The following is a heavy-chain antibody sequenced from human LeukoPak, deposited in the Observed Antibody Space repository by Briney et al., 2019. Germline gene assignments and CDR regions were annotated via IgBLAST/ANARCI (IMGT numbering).Heavy chain of an antibody. Sequence: SETLSLTCAVYGGSFSGYYWSWIRQPPGKGLEWIGEINHSGSTNYNPSLKSRVTISVDTSKNQFSLKLSSVTAADTAVYYCARYVWAARPRYFDYWGQGTLVTVSS. CDR1: GGSFSGYY. D-gene: IGHD6-6*01. CDR2: INHSGST. J-gene: IGHJ4*02. V-gene: IGHV4-34*01. CDR3: ARYVWAARPRYFDY.